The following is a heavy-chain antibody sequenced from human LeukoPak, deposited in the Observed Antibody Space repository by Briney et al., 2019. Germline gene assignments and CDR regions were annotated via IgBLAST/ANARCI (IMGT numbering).Heavy chain of an antibody. J-gene: IGHJ4*02. Sequence: GGSLRLSCAASGFTFSSYAMSWVRQAPGKGLEWVSAISGSGGSTYYADSVKGRFTISRDNSKNTLYLQMNSLRAEDTAVYYCARDRGGRVVVTATYFDSWGQGTLATVSS. CDR2: ISGSGGST. CDR3: ARDRGGRVVVTATYFDS. V-gene: IGHV3-23*01. D-gene: IGHD2-21*02. CDR1: GFTFSSYA.